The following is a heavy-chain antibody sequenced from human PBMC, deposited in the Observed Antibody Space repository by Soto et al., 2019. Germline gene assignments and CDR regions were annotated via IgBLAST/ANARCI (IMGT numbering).Heavy chain of an antibody. CDR2: IIPILGIA. V-gene: IGHV1-69*02. Sequence: QVQLVQSGAEVKKPGSSVKVSCKASGGTFSSYTISWVRQAPGQGLEWMGRIIPILGIANYAQKFQGRVTITADKSTSTAYMELSSLRSEDTAVYYCARGKGYSRYDSYYYYYMDVWGKGTTVTVSS. CDR1: GGTFSSYT. D-gene: IGHD5-12*01. CDR3: ARGKGYSRYDSYYYYYMDV. J-gene: IGHJ6*03.